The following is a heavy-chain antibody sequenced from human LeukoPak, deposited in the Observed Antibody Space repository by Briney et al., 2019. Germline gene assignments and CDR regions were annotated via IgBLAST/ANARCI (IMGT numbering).Heavy chain of an antibody. CDR2: ISYDGSNK. CDR3: TRKGSQWDFLVDY. D-gene: IGHD2/OR15-2a*01. Sequence: GGSLRLSCAASGFTFSTYAIHWVRQAPGKGLEWVAVISYDGSNKYYADSVKGRFTISRDKSKNTLYLQMDSLTAEDTAVYYCTRKGSQWDFLVDYWGQGTRVAVSP. CDR1: GFTFSTYA. J-gene: IGHJ4*02. V-gene: IGHV3-30*04.